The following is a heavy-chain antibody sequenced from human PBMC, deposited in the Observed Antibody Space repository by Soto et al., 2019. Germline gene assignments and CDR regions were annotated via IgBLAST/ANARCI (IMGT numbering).Heavy chain of an antibody. V-gene: IGHV3-23*01. CDR3: AKDLWWYVH. J-gene: IGHJ4*02. CDR2: ISGGGSGA. D-gene: IGHD2-15*01. Sequence: EVQLLESGGGLVQPGGSLRLSCAASGFTFSDHAMTWVRQAPGKGLEWVSGISGGGSGAYYADSVKGRFTISRDNSKNTLFLQMDSLRAEDTAVYYCAKDLWWYVHGGQGTLVTGSS. CDR1: GFTFSDHA.